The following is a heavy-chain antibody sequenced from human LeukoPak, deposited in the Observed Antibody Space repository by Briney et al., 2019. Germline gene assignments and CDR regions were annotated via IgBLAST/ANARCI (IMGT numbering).Heavy chain of an antibody. V-gene: IGHV1-2*04. CDR1: GYTFTGYY. D-gene: IGHD3-9*01. CDR2: INPSSGGM. J-gene: IGHJ6*02. CDR3: ARAQLSRYFDRGGMDV. Sequence: GASVKVSCKASGYTFTGYYMHWVRQAPGQGLEWMGWINPSSGGMYSAQKFQGWVTMTRDTSIKTAYMELSRLKPDDTAVYYCARAQLSRYFDRGGMDVWGQGTTVTVSS.